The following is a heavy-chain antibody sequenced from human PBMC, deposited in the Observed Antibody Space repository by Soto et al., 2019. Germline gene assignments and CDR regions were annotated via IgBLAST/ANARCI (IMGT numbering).Heavy chain of an antibody. V-gene: IGHV4-30-4*01. Sequence: SETLSLTCTVSGDSVSSVGFHWAWLRQPPGKGLEFIGYVYSSGTTYYGPTLESRLSMSQDTSKNQFSLTLRSVTAADTAVYFCARAVYGDLDYWGQGIQVTVSS. CDR1: GDSVSSVGFH. CDR2: VYSSGTT. CDR3: ARAVYGDLDY. J-gene: IGHJ4*02. D-gene: IGHD4-17*01.